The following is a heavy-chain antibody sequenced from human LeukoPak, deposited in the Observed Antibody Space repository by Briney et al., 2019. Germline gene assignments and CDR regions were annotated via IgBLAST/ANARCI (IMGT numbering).Heavy chain of an antibody. Sequence: GGSLRLSCAASGFTFSSYGMHWVRQAPGKGLEWVAYIRYDGSNKYYADSVKGRFTISRDNAKNSLYLQMNSLRAEDTAVYYCARVPGGVTTSLDYWGQGTLVTVSS. V-gene: IGHV3-30*02. J-gene: IGHJ4*02. D-gene: IGHD4-17*01. CDR3: ARVPGGVTTSLDY. CDR2: IRYDGSNK. CDR1: GFTFSSYG.